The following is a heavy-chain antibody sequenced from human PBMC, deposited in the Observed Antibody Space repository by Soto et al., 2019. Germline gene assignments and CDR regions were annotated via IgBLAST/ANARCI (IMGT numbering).Heavy chain of an antibody. V-gene: IGHV3-11*01. Sequence: GGSLRLSCAASGFTFSDYYMSWIRQAPGKGLEWVSYISSSGSTIYYADLVKGRTTISRYNAKNSLHLQINRLTAEATAVYGFGRNHDVVVVTAPGWYYYYYGMDVWGQGTTVTVSS. CDR3: GRNHDVVVVTAPGWYYYYYGMDV. CDR1: GFTFSDYY. D-gene: IGHD2-21*02. CDR2: ISSSGSTI. J-gene: IGHJ6*02.